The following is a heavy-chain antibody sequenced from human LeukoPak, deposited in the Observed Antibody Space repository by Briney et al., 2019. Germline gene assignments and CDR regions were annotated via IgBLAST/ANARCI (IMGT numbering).Heavy chain of an antibody. D-gene: IGHD3-10*01. CDR1: GGSISSYY. CDR2: MYTSGSI. CDR3: ARHLMFRDSTYGPHLDY. V-gene: IGHV4-4*07. Sequence: SETLSLTCAVSGGSISSYYWSWIRQPAGKGLEWIWRMYTSGSINYNPSLKSRVTMSVDTSKNPLSLKLSSVTAADTAVYYCARHLMFRDSTYGPHLDYWGQGTLVTVSS. J-gene: IGHJ4*02.